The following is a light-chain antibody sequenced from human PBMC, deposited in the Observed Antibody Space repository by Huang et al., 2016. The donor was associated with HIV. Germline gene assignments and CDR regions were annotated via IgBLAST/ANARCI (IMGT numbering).Light chain of an antibody. CDR1: QSVSSN. CDR2: GAS. Sequence: EIVMTHSPATLSVSPGERATLSCRASQSVSSNLDWYQQKPGQAPRLLIYGASTRATGIPARFSGSGSGTGFILTISSLQSEDFAVYYCQQYDNWPPRGTFGQGTKVEIK. CDR3: QQYDNWPPRGT. J-gene: IGKJ1*01. V-gene: IGKV3-15*01.